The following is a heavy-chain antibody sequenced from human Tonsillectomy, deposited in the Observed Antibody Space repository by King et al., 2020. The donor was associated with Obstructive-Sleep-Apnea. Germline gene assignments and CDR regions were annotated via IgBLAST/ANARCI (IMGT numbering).Heavy chain of an antibody. CDR2: IYYSGTT. D-gene: IGHD5-24*01. V-gene: IGHV4-39*07. Sequence: VQLQESGPGLVKPSETLSLTCAVSGGSITSSSYSWGWIRQPPGKGLECIGNIYYSGTTYYNPSLKSRVTISVDTSKNQFSLKRTSVTAADTAVYYCARGIDGYNAAYFDYWGQGTLVTVSS. CDR1: GGSITSSSYS. J-gene: IGHJ4*02. CDR3: ARGIDGYNAAYFDY.